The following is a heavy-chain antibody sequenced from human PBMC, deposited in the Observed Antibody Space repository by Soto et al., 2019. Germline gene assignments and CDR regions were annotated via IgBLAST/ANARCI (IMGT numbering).Heavy chain of an antibody. D-gene: IGHD6-19*01. Sequence: QVQVVQSGAEVKKPGASVKVSCKTSGYTFTNYHVHWVRQAPGQGLVGMGAINPNGGSTTYAQHRQGRLTMTSDSSTSTVYMEMGSLRSDDSAVYYCALPKNTLGWYTFWGQGTLVTVS. CDR2: INPNGGST. V-gene: IGHV1-46*01. CDR1: GYTFTNYH. J-gene: IGHJ4*02. CDR3: ALPKNTLGWYTF.